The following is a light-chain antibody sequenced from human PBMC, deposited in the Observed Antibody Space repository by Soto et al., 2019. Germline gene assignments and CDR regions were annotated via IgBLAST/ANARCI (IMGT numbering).Light chain of an antibody. J-gene: IGKJ4*01. V-gene: IGKV3-20*01. CDR3: QHYRTS. CDR1: QGVSSSY. CDR2: GAS. Sequence: EIVLTQSPGTLSLSPGERATLSCRASQGVSSSYLAWYQQKPGQPPRLLIYGASSWATGIPDRFSGSGSVTDFTLTSTRLEPEDFAVYYCQHYRTSFGGGTKVEIK.